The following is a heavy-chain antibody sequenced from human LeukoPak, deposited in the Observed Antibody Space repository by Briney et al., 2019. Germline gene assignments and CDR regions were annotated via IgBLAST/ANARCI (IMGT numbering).Heavy chain of an antibody. D-gene: IGHD3-9*01. CDR1: GYTSTSYY. CDR2: INPSGGST. J-gene: IGHJ5*02. CDR3: ARESGDYDILTGYYGYWFDP. V-gene: IGHV1-46*01. Sequence: ASVKVSCKASGYTSTSYYMHWVRQAPGQGLEWMGIINPSGGSTSYAQKFQGRVTMTRDMSTSTVYMELSSLRSEDTAVYYCARESGDYDILTGYYGYWFDPWGQGTLVTVSS.